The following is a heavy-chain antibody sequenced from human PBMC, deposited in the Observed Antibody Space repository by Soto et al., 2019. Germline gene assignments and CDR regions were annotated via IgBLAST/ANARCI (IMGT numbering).Heavy chain of an antibody. Sequence: QLQLQESGPGLVKPSETLSLTCTVSGGCISSSSYYWGWIRQPPGKGLEWIGSIYYSGSTYYNPSLKSRVTISVDTSKNQFSLKLSSVTAADTAVYYCARHLGLVVVPFDYWGQGTLVTVSS. D-gene: IGHD3-22*01. V-gene: IGHV4-39*01. CDR2: IYYSGST. CDR3: ARHLGLVVVPFDY. CDR1: GGCISSSSYY. J-gene: IGHJ4*02.